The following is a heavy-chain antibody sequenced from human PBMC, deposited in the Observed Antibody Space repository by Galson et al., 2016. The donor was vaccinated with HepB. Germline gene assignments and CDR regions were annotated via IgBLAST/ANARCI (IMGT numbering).Heavy chain of an antibody. D-gene: IGHD7-27*01. CDR2: VDATNSYT. J-gene: IGHJ5*02. Sequence: QSGAEVKKPGESLRISCYLSGATVTNSWISWVRQVPGKGLEWKGRVDATNSYTFYSLSFQGHVTISADKSINTAYLQWSSLKPSDTAIYFCAETVLTAVGDWFDPWGQGTLVTVSS. V-gene: IGHV5-10-1*01. CDR1: GATVTNSW. CDR3: AETVLTAVGDWFDP.